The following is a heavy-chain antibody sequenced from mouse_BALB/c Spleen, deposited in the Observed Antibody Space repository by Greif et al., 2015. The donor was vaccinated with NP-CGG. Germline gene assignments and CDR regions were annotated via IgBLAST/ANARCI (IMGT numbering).Heavy chain of an antibody. CDR3: ARDDWYAMDY. V-gene: IGHV5-6-5*01. CDR1: GFTFSSYA. CDR2: ISSGGGT. Sequence: EVMLVESGGGLVKPGGSLKLSCAASGFTFSSYAMSWVRQTPEKRLEWVASISSGGGTYYPDSVKGRFTISRDNARNILYLQMSSLRSEDTAMYYCARDDWYAMDYWGQGTSVTVSS. J-gene: IGHJ4*01.